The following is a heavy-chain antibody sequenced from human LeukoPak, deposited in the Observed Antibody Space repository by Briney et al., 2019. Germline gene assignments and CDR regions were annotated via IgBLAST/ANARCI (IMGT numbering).Heavy chain of an antibody. Sequence: ASVTVSCKASGCTFTSYDINWVRQATGQGLEWMGWMNPNSGNTGYAQKFQGRVTMTRNTSISTAYMELSSLRSEDTAVYYCARGRGFLEWLPYYYYGMDVWGQGTTVTVSS. CDR1: GCTFTSYD. V-gene: IGHV1-8*01. J-gene: IGHJ6*02. D-gene: IGHD3-3*01. CDR3: ARGRGFLEWLPYYYYGMDV. CDR2: MNPNSGNT.